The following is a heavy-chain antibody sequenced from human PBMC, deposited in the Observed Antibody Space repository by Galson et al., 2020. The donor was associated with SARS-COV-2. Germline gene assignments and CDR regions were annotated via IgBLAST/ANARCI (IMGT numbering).Heavy chain of an antibody. Sequence: GESLKISCKGSGYSFTSYWIGWVRQMPGKGLEWMGIIYPGDSDTRYSPSFQGQVTISADKSISTAYLQWSSLKASDTAMYYCATRYYYDSSGYYRPFDYWGQGTLVTVSS. D-gene: IGHD3-22*01. J-gene: IGHJ4*02. CDR1: GYSFTSYW. V-gene: IGHV5-51*01. CDR3: ATRYYYDSSGYYRPFDY. CDR2: IYPGDSDT.